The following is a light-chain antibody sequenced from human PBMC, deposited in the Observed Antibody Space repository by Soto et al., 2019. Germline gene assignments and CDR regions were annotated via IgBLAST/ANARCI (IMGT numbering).Light chain of an antibody. CDR1: HDISKY. CDR2: DAS. CDR3: QQYDNPPIT. Sequence: DIQMTQSPSSLSASVGDRVTITCQASHDISKYVIWYQQKPGRAPKLLIFDASVLEGGVPSRCGGSGGGTDFTFTSSTLQPEDIATYYWQQYDNPPITFGQGKRLDIK. J-gene: IGKJ5*01. V-gene: IGKV1-33*01.